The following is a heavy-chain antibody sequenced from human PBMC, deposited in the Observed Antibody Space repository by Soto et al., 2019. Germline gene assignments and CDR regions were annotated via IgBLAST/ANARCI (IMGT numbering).Heavy chain of an antibody. V-gene: IGHV1-69*13. Sequence: ASVKVSCKASGGTFSSYAISWVRQAPGQGLEWMGGIIPIFGTANYAQKFQGRVTITADESTSTAYMELSSLRSEDTAVYYCARDLRQGDGMDVWGQGTTVTVSS. CDR1: GGTFSSYA. D-gene: IGHD3-16*01. J-gene: IGHJ6*02. CDR2: IIPIFGTA. CDR3: ARDLRQGDGMDV.